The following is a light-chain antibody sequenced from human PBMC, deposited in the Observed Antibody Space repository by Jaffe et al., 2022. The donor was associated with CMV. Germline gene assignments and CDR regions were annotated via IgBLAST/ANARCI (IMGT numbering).Light chain of an antibody. CDR2: AAS. V-gene: IGKV1-39*01. CDR3: QQSYSTPYT. Sequence: DIQMTQSPSSLSASVGDRVTITCRASQSISSYLNWYQQKPGKAPKFLIYAASSLQSGVPSRFSGSGSGTDFTLTISSLQLEDLATYYCQQSYSTPYTFGQGTKLEIK. J-gene: IGKJ2*01. CDR1: QSISSY.